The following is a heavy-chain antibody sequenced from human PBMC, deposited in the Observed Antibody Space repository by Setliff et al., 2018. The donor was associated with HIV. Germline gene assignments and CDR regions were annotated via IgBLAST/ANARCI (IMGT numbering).Heavy chain of an antibody. CDR1: GGSFSAYY. J-gene: IGHJ4*02. Sequence: SETLSLTCAAYGGSFSAYYWSWVRQPPEKGLEWIGEINPGGSATYNPSLKSRVTISVDTSKNQFSLKLNTVTAADTAIYYCVLLEVPFIEGIAPPLWGQGSLVTVSS. D-gene: IGHD2-15*01. V-gene: IGHV4-34*01. CDR3: VLLEVPFIEGIAPPL. CDR2: INPGGSA.